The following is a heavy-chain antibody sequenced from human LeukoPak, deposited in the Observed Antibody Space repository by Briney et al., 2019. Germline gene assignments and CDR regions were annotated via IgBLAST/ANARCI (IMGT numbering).Heavy chain of an antibody. V-gene: IGHV3-53*01. CDR1: GGSFSGYY. D-gene: IGHD4-17*01. Sequence: ETLSLTCAVYGGSFSGYYWSWIRQPPGKGLEWVSVIYSGGSTYYADSVKGRFTISRDNSKNTLYLQMNSLRAEDTAVYYCASNGDYNYYYYMDVWGKGTTVTISS. CDR2: IYSGGST. J-gene: IGHJ6*03. CDR3: ASNGDYNYYYYMDV.